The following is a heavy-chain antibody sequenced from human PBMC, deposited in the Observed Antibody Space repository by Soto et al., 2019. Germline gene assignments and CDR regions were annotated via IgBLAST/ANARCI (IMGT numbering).Heavy chain of an antibody. Sequence: GGSLRLSCAASGFTFSSYSMNWVRQAPGKGLEWVSSISSSSSYIYYADSVKGRFTISRDNAKNSLYLQMNSLRAEDTAVYYCASGSYSGYDLAAFDYWGQGTLVTVSS. CDR1: GFTFSSYS. CDR3: ASGSYSGYDLAAFDY. J-gene: IGHJ4*02. D-gene: IGHD5-12*01. CDR2: ISSSSSYI. V-gene: IGHV3-21*01.